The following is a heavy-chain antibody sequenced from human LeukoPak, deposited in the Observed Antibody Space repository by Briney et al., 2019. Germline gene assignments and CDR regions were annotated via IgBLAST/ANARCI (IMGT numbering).Heavy chain of an antibody. V-gene: IGHV3-30*02. Sequence: GGSLRLSCAASGFTFSSYGMHWVRQAPGRGEWVAFIRYDGSNKYYADSVKGRFSISRDNSNNTLYLQMNSLRAEDTAVYYCARDKVVGTTYFDYWGQGTLVTVSS. D-gene: IGHD1-26*01. CDR2: IRYDGSNK. J-gene: IGHJ4*02. CDR3: ARDKVVGTTYFDY. CDR1: GFTFSSYG.